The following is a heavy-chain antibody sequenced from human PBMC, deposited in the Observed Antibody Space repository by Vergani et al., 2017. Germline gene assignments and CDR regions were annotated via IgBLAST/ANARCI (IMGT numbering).Heavy chain of an antibody. CDR2: IYYSGST. J-gene: IGHJ6*02. V-gene: IGHV4-31*11. CDR3: ARDHRETSSSWTYYYGMDV. D-gene: IGHD6-13*01. Sequence: QLQLQESGSGLVKPSQTLSLTCAVSGGSISSGGYYWSWIRQHPGKGLEWIGYIYYSGSTYYNPSLKSRVTISVDTSKNQLSLKLSSVTAADTAVYYCARDHRETSSSWTYYYGMDVWGQGTTVTVSS. CDR1: GGSISSGGYY.